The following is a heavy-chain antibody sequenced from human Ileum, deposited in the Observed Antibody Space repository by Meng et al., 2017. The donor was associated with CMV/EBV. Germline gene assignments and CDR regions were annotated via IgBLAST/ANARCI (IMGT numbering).Heavy chain of an antibody. V-gene: IGHV6-1*01. J-gene: IGHJ5*02. Sequence: DSVSNNGATWKWIRQSPSRGLEWLGRTYYRSQWRNDYAVSLRGRITINPDTSKNHFSLQLTSVSPEDTAVYYCARDPPHCLSCMDLWGQGTLVTVSS. CDR3: ARDPPHCLSCMDL. D-gene: IGHD2-8*01. CDR1: DSVSNNGAT. CDR2: TYYRSQWRN.